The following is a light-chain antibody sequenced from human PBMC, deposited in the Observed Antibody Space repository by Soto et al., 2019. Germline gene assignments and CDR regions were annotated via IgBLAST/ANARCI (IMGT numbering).Light chain of an antibody. V-gene: IGLV2-14*01. CDR2: EVS. J-gene: IGLJ1*01. CDR1: SSDVGRYNY. CDR3: SSFTSTSPYV. Sequence: QSALTQPASVSGSPGQSITISCTGTSSDVGRYNYVSWYQQHPGKVPKLMIYEVSNRPSGVSNRFSGSKSGNTASLTISGLQAEDEADYYCSSFTSTSPYVFGPGTKLTVL.